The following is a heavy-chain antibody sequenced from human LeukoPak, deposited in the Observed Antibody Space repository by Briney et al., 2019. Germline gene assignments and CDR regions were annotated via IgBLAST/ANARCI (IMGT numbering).Heavy chain of an antibody. Sequence: SETLSLTCTVSGNSISSGDYWGWIRQPPGKGLEWIGSIYHSGSTYNSPSLKSRVTISVDRSKNQFSLKLSSVTAADTAVYYCARVGLSRVDYWGQGTLVTVSS. D-gene: IGHD2/OR15-2a*01. CDR2: IYHSGST. CDR1: GNSISSGDY. J-gene: IGHJ4*02. V-gene: IGHV4-38-2*02. CDR3: ARVGLSRVDY.